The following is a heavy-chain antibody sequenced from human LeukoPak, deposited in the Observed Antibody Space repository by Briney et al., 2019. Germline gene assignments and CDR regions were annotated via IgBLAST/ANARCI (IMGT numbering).Heavy chain of an antibody. D-gene: IGHD1-1*01. CDR2: IKQDGSEK. Sequence: GGSMRLSCAASGFTFSSYWMSCVRQAPGKGLEWLANIKQDGSEKYYVNSVKGRFTISRDNAKNSLFLQMNSLRAEDTAVYYCARDTAGADYWGQGTLVTVSS. CDR3: ARDTAGADY. CDR1: GFTFSSYW. V-gene: IGHV3-7*03. J-gene: IGHJ4*02.